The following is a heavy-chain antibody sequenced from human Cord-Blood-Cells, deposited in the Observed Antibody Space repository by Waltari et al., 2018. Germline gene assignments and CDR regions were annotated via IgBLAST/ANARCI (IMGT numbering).Heavy chain of an antibody. CDR3: ARGGESMLYEGASPFDY. Sequence: QVQLVQSGAEVKKPGASVKVSCTASGYTFTGYYMHWVRQAPGQGLEWMGWINPNSGGTNYAQKFQGWVTMTRDTSISTAYMELSRLRSDDTAVYYCARGGESMLYEGASPFDYWGQGTLVTVSS. J-gene: IGHJ4*02. D-gene: IGHD2-8*01. CDR1: GYTFTGYY. CDR2: INPNSGGT. V-gene: IGHV1-2*04.